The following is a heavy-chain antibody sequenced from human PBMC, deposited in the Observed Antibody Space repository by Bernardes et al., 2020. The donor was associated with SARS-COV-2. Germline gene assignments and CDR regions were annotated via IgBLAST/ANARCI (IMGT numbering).Heavy chain of an antibody. J-gene: IGHJ6*02. V-gene: IGHV4-59*01. CDR1: GGSISSYY. CDR3: ARGSFPSHDYSNSPPHIYYYYYGMDV. CDR2: IYYSGST. D-gene: IGHD4-4*01. Sequence: SETLSLTCTVSGGSISSYYWSWIRQPPGKGLEWIGYIYYSGSTNYNPSLKSRVTISVDTSKNQFSLKLSSVTAADTAVYYCARGSFPSHDYSNSPPHIYYYYYGMDVWGQGTTVTVSS.